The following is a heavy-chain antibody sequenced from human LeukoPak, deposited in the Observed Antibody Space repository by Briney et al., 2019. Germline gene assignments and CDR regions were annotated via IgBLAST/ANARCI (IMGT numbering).Heavy chain of an antibody. CDR2: IYHSGST. CDR3: ARARIYYDSSGYLTDVDAFDI. Sequence: SETLSLTCTVSGYSISSGYYWGWIRQPPGKGLEWIGSIYHSGSTYYNPSLKSRVTISVDTSKNQFSLKLSSVTAADTAVYYCARARIYYDSSGYLTDVDAFDIWGQGTMVTVSS. V-gene: IGHV4-38-2*02. CDR1: GYSISSGYY. D-gene: IGHD3-22*01. J-gene: IGHJ3*02.